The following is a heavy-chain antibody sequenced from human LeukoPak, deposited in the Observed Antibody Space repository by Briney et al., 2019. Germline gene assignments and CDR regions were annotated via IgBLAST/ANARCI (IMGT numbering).Heavy chain of an antibody. V-gene: IGHV3-53*01. CDR1: GFTVSSNY. Sequence: GGSLRLSCAASGFTVSSNYMSWVRQAPGKGLEWVSVIYSGGSTYYADSVKGRFTISRDNSKNTLYLQMNSLRAEDTAVYYCARARYSSKPRAFDIWGQGTMVTVSS. CDR2: IYSGGST. CDR3: ARARYSSKPRAFDI. J-gene: IGHJ3*02. D-gene: IGHD6-13*01.